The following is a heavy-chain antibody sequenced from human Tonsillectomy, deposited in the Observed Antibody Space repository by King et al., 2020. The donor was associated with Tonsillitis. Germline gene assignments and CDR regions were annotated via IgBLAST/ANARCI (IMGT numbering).Heavy chain of an antibody. CDR2: IYYTGST. CDR3: ARDGDGGDSGGWYFYL. D-gene: IGHD4-23*01. V-gene: IGHV4-59*01. J-gene: IGHJ2*01. Sequence: VQLQESGPGLVAPSETLSLTCTVSGGSISSYYWSWIRQPPGKGLEWIGYIYYTGSTSYNPSLKSRVSISVDTSKSQFSLRLNSVTAADTAVYYCARDGDGGDSGGWYFYLWGRGTLVTVSS. CDR1: GGSISSYY.